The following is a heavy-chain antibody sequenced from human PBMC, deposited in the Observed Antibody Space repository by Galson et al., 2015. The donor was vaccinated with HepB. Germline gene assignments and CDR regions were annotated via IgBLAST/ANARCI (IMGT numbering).Heavy chain of an antibody. D-gene: IGHD6-19*01. J-gene: IGHJ5*02. V-gene: IGHV6-1*01. CDR1: VDCVSSGCAV. CDR3: VTDGGGCLDP. CDR2: TYYRSKWYN. Sequence: AISVDCVSSGCAVWNWIRQSPSRGLEWLGGTYYRSKWYNDYTVSVKSRITIKPNTPKNQFSLQLNSVTPEGTDLYYCVTDGGGCLDPWGQGTLVTVSS.